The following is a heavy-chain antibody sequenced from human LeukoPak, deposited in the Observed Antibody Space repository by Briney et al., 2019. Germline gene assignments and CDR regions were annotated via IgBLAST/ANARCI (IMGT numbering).Heavy chain of an antibody. CDR2: VKTDGSDK. J-gene: IGHJ4*02. V-gene: IGHV3-7*01. Sequence: PGGSLRLSCTASGFTFSNFWMTWARRPPGKGLEWVATVKTDGSDKYYVDSVRGRFTISRDNARNSLYLSMNSLRDDDTAIYYCARDPNWGSGYWGQGTLVTVSS. D-gene: IGHD7-27*01. CDR3: ARDPNWGSGY. CDR1: GFTFSNFW.